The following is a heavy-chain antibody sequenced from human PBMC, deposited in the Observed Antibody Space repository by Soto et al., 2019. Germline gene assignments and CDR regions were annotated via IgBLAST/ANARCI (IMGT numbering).Heavy chain of an antibody. Sequence: ASVKVSCKASGYTFTSYGISWVRQAPGQGLEWMGWISAYNGNTNYAQKLQGRVTMTTDTSTSTAYMELRSLRSDDTAVYYCAREVEDTSGWYGGGGWFDPWGQGTLVTVSS. CDR1: GYTFTSYG. CDR3: AREVEDTSGWYGGGGWFDP. D-gene: IGHD6-19*01. V-gene: IGHV1-18*01. J-gene: IGHJ5*02. CDR2: ISAYNGNT.